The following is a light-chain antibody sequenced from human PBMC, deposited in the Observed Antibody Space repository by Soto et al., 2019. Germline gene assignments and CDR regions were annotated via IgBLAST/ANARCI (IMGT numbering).Light chain of an antibody. CDR3: HQRSNWPPVT. V-gene: IGKV3-11*01. CDR2: DAS. J-gene: IGKJ4*01. CDR1: QSVSSY. Sequence: EIVLTQSPATLSLSPGERATLSCRASQSVSSYLAWYQQKPGQAPRLLIYDASNRATGIPARFSGSGAGTDFTLLIISLEPEDFAIYYCHQRSNWPPVTFGGGTKVEIK.